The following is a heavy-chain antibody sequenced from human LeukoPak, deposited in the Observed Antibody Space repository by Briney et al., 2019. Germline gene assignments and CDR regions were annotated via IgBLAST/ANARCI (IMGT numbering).Heavy chain of an antibody. Sequence: GGSLRPSCAASGFTFSSYAMSWVRQAPGKGLEWVSAISGSGGSTYYADSVKGRFTISRDNPKNTLYLQMNSLRAEDTAVYYCAKDTEYAWIQLWDYFDYWGQGTLVTVSS. CDR3: AKDTEYAWIQLWDYFDY. V-gene: IGHV3-23*01. CDR1: GFTFSSYA. J-gene: IGHJ4*02. CDR2: ISGSGGST. D-gene: IGHD5-18*01.